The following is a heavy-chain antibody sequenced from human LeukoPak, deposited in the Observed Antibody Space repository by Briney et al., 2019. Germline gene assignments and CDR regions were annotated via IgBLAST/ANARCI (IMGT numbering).Heavy chain of an antibody. CDR2: INHSGST. J-gene: IGHJ4*02. CDR1: GGSFSGNY. CDR3: ARGRVAPDY. Sequence: SETLSLTCAVYGGSFSGNYWSWIRQPPGKGLEWIGEINHSGSTNYNPSLKSRVTISVDTSKNQFSLKLSSVTAADTAVYYCARGRVAPDYWGQGTLVTVSS. D-gene: IGHD2-15*01. V-gene: IGHV4-34*01.